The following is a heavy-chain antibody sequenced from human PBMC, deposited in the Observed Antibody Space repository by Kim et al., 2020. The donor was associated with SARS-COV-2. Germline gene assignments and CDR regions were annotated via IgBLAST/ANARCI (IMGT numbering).Heavy chain of an antibody. D-gene: IGHD4-4*01. CDR2: IYYSGST. Sequence: SETLSLTCTVSGGSISSYYWSWIRQPPGKGLEWIGYIYYSGSTNYNPSLKSRVTISVDTSKNQFSLKLSSVTAADTAVYYCAKGLHLDYWGQGTLVTVSS. J-gene: IGHJ4*02. V-gene: IGHV4-59*01. CDR3: AKGLHLDY. CDR1: GGSISSYY.